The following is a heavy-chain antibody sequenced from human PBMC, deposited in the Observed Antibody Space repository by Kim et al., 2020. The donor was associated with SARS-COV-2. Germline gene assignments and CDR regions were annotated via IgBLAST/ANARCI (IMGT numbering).Heavy chain of an antibody. CDR3: ARDYVYSGYDSHAAYYYYYYGMDV. V-gene: IGHV3-30*04. CDR2: ISYDGSNK. D-gene: IGHD5-12*01. CDR1: GFTFSSYA. J-gene: IGHJ6*02. Sequence: GGSLRLSCAASGFTFSSYAMHWVRQAPGKGLEWVAVISYDGSNKYYADSVKGRFTISRDNSKNTLYLQMNSLRAEDTAVYYCARDYVYSGYDSHAAYYYYYYGMDVWGQGTTVTVSS.